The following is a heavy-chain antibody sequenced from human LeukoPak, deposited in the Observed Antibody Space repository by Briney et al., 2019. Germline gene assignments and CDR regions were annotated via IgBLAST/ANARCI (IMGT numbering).Heavy chain of an antibody. CDR1: GYTFTSYY. CDR3: ARGTAMVTTLFDY. CDR2: INPSGGST. Sequence: ASVKVSCKASGYTFTSYYMHWVRQAPGQGLEWMGIINPSGGSTGYAQRFQGRVTMTRDTSTSTVYMELSSLRSDDTAVYYCARGTAMVTTLFDYWGQGTLVTVSS. J-gene: IGHJ4*02. D-gene: IGHD5-18*01. V-gene: IGHV1-46*01.